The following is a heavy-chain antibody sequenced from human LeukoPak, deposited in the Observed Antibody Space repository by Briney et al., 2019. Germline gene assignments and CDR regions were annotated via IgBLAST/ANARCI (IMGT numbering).Heavy chain of an antibody. CDR2: IFYSGST. J-gene: IGHJ6*03. D-gene: IGHD2-15*01. CDR1: GGSISSSSYY. V-gene: IGHV4-39*07. Sequence: PSETLSLTCTVSGGSISSSSYYWGWIRQPPGKGLEWIGSIFYSGSTYYNPSLKSRVTISVDTSKNQFSLKLTSVTAADTAVYYCAREPRYCGGGNCYRGGYMDVWGKGTTVTVSS. CDR3: AREPRYCGGGNCYRGGYMDV.